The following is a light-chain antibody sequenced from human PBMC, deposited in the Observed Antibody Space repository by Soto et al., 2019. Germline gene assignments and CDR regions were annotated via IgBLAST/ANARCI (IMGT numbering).Light chain of an antibody. Sequence: QSVLTQPPSASGTPVQRVTISCSGSDSNIGSNGVNWYQHLPGMAPKLLTHSNDHRPSGVADRFSGSKSGTSASLAISGLQSEDEADYYCAAWDDILNGWVFGGGTKLTVL. CDR3: AAWDDILNGWV. J-gene: IGLJ3*02. V-gene: IGLV1-44*01. CDR2: SND. CDR1: DSNIGSNG.